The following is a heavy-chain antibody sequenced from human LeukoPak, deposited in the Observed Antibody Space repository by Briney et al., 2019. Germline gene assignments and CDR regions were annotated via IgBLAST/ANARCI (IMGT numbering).Heavy chain of an antibody. Sequence: ASVKVSCKASGYTFTGYYMHWVRQAPGQGLEWMGWINPNSGGTNYAQKFQGRVTMTRDTSISTAYMELSRLRSDDTAVYYCARVPVVTPGGSYYYYYYMDVWGKGTTVTISS. V-gene: IGHV1-2*02. D-gene: IGHD4-23*01. J-gene: IGHJ6*03. CDR2: INPNSGGT. CDR3: ARVPVVTPGGSYYYYYYMDV. CDR1: GYTFTGYY.